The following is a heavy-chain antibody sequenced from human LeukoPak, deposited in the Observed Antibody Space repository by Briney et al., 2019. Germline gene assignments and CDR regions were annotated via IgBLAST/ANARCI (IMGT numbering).Heavy chain of an antibody. D-gene: IGHD6-13*01. CDR3: ARTSQQLVPGWYFDL. CDR1: GFTFSSYS. Sequence: GGSLRLSCAASGFTFSSYSMNWVRQAPGKGLEWVSSISSSSSYIYYADSVKGRFTISRDNAKNSLYLQMNSLRAEDTAVYYCARTSQQLVPGWYFDLWGRGTLVTVSS. V-gene: IGHV3-21*01. J-gene: IGHJ2*01. CDR2: ISSSSSYI.